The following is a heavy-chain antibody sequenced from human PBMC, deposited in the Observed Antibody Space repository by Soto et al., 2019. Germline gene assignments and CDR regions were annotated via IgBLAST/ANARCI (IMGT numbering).Heavy chain of an antibody. V-gene: IGHV3-23*01. CDR1: GFTFSSYA. Sequence: GGSLRLSCAASGFTFSSYAMSWVRQAPGKGLEWVSVISGSDDSTYYADSVKGRFTISRDNSKNTLYLQMNSLRAEDTAVYYCAKRSSSSTFDYWGQGTLVSVSS. CDR3: AKRSSSSTFDY. D-gene: IGHD6-6*01. J-gene: IGHJ4*02. CDR2: ISGSDDST.